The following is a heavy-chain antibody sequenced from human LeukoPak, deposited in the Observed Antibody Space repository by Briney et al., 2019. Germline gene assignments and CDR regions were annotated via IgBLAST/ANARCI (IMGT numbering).Heavy chain of an antibody. CDR3: ASFYCSGGSCYQYYYYYYMDV. V-gene: IGHV4-34*01. CDR2: INHSGST. J-gene: IGHJ6*03. CDR1: GGSFSGYY. Sequence: SETLSLTCAVYGGSFSGYYWSWIRQPPGKGLEWIGEINHSGSTNYNPSLKSRVTISVDASKNQFSLKLSSVTAADTAVYYCASFYCSGGSCYQYYYYYYMDVWGKGTTVTISS. D-gene: IGHD2-15*01.